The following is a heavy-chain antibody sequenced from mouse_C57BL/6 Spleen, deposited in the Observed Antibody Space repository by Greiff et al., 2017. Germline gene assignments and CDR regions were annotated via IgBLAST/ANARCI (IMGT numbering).Heavy chain of an antibody. CDR2: IYPSDSET. CDR3: AREGGSSYFDY. V-gene: IGHV1-61*01. Sequence: QVQLQQPGAELVRPGSSVKLSCKASGYTFTSYWMDWVKQRPGQGLEWIGNIYPSDSETHYNQKFKDKATLTVDKSSSTAYMQLSSLTSEDSAVYYCAREGGSSYFDYWGQGTTITVSS. J-gene: IGHJ2*01. CDR1: GYTFTSYW. D-gene: IGHD1-1*01.